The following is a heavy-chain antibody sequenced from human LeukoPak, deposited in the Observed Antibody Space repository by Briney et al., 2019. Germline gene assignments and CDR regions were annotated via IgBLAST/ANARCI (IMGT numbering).Heavy chain of an antibody. CDR2: IYYSGST. CDR1: GGSISSYY. V-gene: IGHV4-59*01. CDR3: ARYGSGDYYYMDV. Sequence: SETLSLTCTVSGGSISSYYWSWIRQPPGKGLEWIGYIYYSGSTNYNPSLKSRVTISVDTSKNQFSLKLSSVTAADTAVYYCARYGSGDYYYMDVWGKGTTVTVSS. D-gene: IGHD3-10*01. J-gene: IGHJ6*03.